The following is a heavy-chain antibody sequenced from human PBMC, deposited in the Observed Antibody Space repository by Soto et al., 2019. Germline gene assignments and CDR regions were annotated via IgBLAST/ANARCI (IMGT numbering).Heavy chain of an antibody. D-gene: IGHD6-13*01. CDR3: ARGRGAAADYFDL. V-gene: IGHV3-11*05. CDR1: GFTFSDYY. Sequence: QVQLVEAGGGLVKPGGSLRLSCAVSGFTFSDYYMTWIRQAPGKGLEWVSYISSSTSHTNYADSVKGRFTISRDNAKNSLFLQMNSLRAEDTAVYYSARGRGAAADYFDLWGQGTLVTVSS. CDR2: ISSSTSHT. J-gene: IGHJ4*02.